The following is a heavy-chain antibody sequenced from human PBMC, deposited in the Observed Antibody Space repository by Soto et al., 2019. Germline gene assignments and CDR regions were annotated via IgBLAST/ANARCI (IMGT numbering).Heavy chain of an antibody. J-gene: IGHJ4*02. Sequence: GSLRLSCVASGFAFSNYSMNWVRQAPGKGLEWVSYIRSSGSPTYYAGSVKGRFTISRDNAKKSLYLQMNSLRSEDTAVYYCAREGEVYSSSSTPLDYWGQGTLVTVSS. CDR3: AREGEVYSSSSTPLDY. D-gene: IGHD6-6*01. CDR2: IRSSGSPT. CDR1: GFAFSNYS. V-gene: IGHV3-48*01.